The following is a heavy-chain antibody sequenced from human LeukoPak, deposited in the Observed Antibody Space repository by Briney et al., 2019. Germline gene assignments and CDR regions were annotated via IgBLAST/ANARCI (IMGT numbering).Heavy chain of an antibody. CDR3: AGGPQYSGSYGD. D-gene: IGHD1-26*01. V-gene: IGHV3-48*03. J-gene: IGHJ4*02. Sequence: PGGSLRLSCVVSGFSFSDYEMAWVRQAPGMGLEWISYISNSGDIRRYADAVKGRFAISRDNAKNPVSLQMNSLRADDTGLYFCAGGPQYSGSYGDWGQGTLVTVSS. CDR1: GFSFSDYE. CDR2: ISNSGDIR.